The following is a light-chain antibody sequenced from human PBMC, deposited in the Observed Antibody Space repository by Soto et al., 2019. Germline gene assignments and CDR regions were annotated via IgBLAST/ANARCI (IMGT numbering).Light chain of an antibody. CDR2: DVS. V-gene: IGLV2-14*03. J-gene: IGLJ1*01. CDR3: NSYTSSSTFV. CDR1: SSDVGGYNY. Sequence: QSALTQPASVSGSPGQSITISCAGTSSDVGGYNYVSWYQHHPGKAPKLMIYDVSNRPSGVSNRFSGSKSGNTASLTISGLQAEDEADYYCNSYTSSSTFVFGTGTK.